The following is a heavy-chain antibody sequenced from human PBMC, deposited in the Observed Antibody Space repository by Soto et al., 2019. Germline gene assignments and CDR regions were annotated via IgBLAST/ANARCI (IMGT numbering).Heavy chain of an antibody. J-gene: IGHJ4*02. V-gene: IGHV3-21*01. CDR2: ISSSSSYI. CDR1: GFTFSSYS. D-gene: IGHD1-20*01. CDR3: ARNFGNNWNVGYFDY. Sequence: PGESLKISCAASGFTFSSYSMNWVRQAPGKGLEWVSSISSSSSYIYYADSVKGRFTISRDNAKNSLYLQMNSLRAEDTAVYYCARNFGNNWNVGYFDYWGQGTLVTVSS.